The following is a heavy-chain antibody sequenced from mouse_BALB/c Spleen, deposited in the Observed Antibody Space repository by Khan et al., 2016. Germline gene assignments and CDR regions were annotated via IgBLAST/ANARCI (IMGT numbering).Heavy chain of an antibody. V-gene: IGHV1-69*02. Sequence: QMQLQQPGAELVRPGASVKLSCKASGYIFTSYWLNWVKQRPGQGLEWIGNIYPSDSYTNYNQKFKDKAALTVDKSSSTAYMQLSSPTSEDSAVYYCTRSGGSFYDYWGQGTTLTVSS. CDR3: TRSGGSFYDY. CDR2: IYPSDSYT. J-gene: IGHJ2*01. CDR1: GYIFTSYW. D-gene: IGHD1-1*01.